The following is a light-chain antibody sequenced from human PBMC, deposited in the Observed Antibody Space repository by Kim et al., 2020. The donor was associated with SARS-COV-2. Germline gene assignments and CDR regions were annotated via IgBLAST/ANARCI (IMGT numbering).Light chain of an antibody. CDR3: QPSCRASRK. Sequence: DIQMAQSPSSLSAAVGDRVTITCRSSQVIRRYLNWYQQKPGKAPKLLIYTESSLQSGLPSRFTGSGSETDVTLTVSRLQPEDCATSYGQPSCRASRKFGQGSKVDIK. J-gene: IGKJ1*01. V-gene: IGKV1-39*01. CDR2: TES. CDR1: QVIRRY.